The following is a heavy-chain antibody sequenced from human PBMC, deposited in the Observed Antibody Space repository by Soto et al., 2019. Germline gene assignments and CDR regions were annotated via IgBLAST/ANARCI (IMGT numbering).Heavy chain of an antibody. CDR3: ARGIYSSSSRGNDY. J-gene: IGHJ4*02. CDR1: GGSFSVYY. D-gene: IGHD6-6*01. Sequence: PSETLSLTCAVYGGSFSVYYWSWIRQPPGKGLEWIGEINHSGSTNYNPSLKSRVTISVDTSKNQFSLKLSSVTAADTAVYYCARGIYSSSSRGNDYWGQGTLVTVSS. V-gene: IGHV4-34*01. CDR2: INHSGST.